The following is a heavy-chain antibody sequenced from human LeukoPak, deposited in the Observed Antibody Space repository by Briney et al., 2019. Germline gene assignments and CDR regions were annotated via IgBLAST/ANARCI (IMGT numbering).Heavy chain of an antibody. CDR1: GFTFNNAW. CDR2: IKSKNVGGTT. Sequence: PGGSLRLSCAASGFTFNNAWMNWVRQAPGKGLEWVGRIKSKNVGGTTDYAAPVKGRFTISRRDSKNTVYLQMNSLKIEDTAVYYCTSHAAFDPWGQGTLVTVSS. V-gene: IGHV3-15*01. CDR3: TSHAAFDP. J-gene: IGHJ5*02.